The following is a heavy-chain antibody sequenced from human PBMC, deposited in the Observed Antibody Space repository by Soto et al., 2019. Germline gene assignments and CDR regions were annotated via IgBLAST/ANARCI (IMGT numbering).Heavy chain of an antibody. D-gene: IGHD3-10*01. CDR3: ARGITMVRGQNWFDP. CDR2: IIPILGIA. J-gene: IGHJ5*02. V-gene: IGHV1-69*02. Sequence: SVKVSCKASGGTFSSYTISWVRQAPGQGLEWMGRIIPILGIANYAQKFQGRVTITADKSTSTAYMELSSLRSEDTAVYYCARGITMVRGQNWFDPWGQGTLVTVSS. CDR1: GGTFSSYT.